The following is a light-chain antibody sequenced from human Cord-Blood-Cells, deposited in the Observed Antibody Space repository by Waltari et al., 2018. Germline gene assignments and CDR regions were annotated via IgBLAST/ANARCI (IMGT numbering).Light chain of an antibody. CDR1: QSVSSY. CDR2: DAS. V-gene: IGKV3-11*01. Sequence: EIELPQSPATLSLSPGESAPLSCRASQSVSSYLAWYQQKPGQAPRLLIYDASNRATGIPARFSGSGSGTDFTLTISSLEPEDFAVYYCQQRSNWPPITFGQGTRLEIK. J-gene: IGKJ5*01. CDR3: QQRSNWPPIT.